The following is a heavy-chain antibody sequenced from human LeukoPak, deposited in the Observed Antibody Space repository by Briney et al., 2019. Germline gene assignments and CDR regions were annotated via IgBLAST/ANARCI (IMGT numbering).Heavy chain of an antibody. J-gene: IGHJ4*02. D-gene: IGHD6-13*01. CDR1: GFTFSSYG. CDR2: ISYDGSVK. CDR3: AKEEQQLISHGFDY. Sequence: GGSLRLSCAASGFTFSSYGMHWVRQAPGKGLEWVAVISYDGSVKYYSDSVKGRFTISRDSSKDTLYLQMNSLRAEDTAVYYCAKEEQQLISHGFDYWGQGTLVTVSS. V-gene: IGHV3-30*18.